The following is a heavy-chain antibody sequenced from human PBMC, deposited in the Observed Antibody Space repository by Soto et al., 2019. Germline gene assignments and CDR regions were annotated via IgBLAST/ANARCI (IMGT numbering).Heavy chain of an antibody. J-gene: IGHJ4*02. D-gene: IGHD5-18*01. CDR3: ARHGYNYGGGYFDY. CDR2: IYSGGGT. Sequence: GGSLRLSCAASGFTVSNNYMSWVRQAPGKGLEYVSVIYSGGGTYYADSVKGRFTISGDNSKNTLYLQMNSLGAEDTAVYYCARHGYNYGGGYFDYWGQGTLVTVSS. V-gene: IGHV3-66*04. CDR1: GFTVSNNY.